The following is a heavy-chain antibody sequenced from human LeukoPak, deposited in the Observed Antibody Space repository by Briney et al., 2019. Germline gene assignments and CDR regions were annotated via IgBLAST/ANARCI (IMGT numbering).Heavy chain of an antibody. V-gene: IGHV4-59*01. J-gene: IGHJ4*02. CDR2: IYYSGST. CDR1: GGSISSYY. CDR3: ARERARYYFDY. Sequence: SETLSLTCTVSGGSISSYYWSRIRQPPGKGLEWIGYIYYSGSTNYNPSLKSRVTISVDTSKNQFSLKLSSVTAADTAVYYCARERARYYFDYWGQGTLVTVSS.